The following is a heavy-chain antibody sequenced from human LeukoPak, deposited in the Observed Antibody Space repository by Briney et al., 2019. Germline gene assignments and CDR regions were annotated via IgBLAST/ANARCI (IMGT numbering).Heavy chain of an antibody. CDR2: IFYSGSP. Sequence: PSETLSLTCTVSGDSISSYYWSWIRQPPGKGLEWIGNIFYSGSPNYNPSLKSRVTTSFDTSKNQFSLKLSFVTAADTAVYYCARVGHIVAAGTYDYWGQGTLVTVSP. J-gene: IGHJ4*02. V-gene: IGHV4-59*12. CDR1: GDSISSYY. CDR3: ARVGHIVAAGTYDY. D-gene: IGHD6-13*01.